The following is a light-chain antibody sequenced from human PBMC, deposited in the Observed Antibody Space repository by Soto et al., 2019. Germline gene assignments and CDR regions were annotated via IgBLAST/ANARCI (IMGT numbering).Light chain of an antibody. CDR2: DSS. J-gene: IGKJ1*01. V-gene: IGKV3-11*01. CDR1: QSVNSY. CDR3: QQRNNWPWT. Sequence: EIVLTQSPVTLSLSPGERATLSCRASQSVNSYLAWYQQKPGQAPRLLIYDSSTRATGIPARFSGSGSGTDFTLTISSLEPEDSAVYYCQQRNNWPWTFGQGTKVEIK.